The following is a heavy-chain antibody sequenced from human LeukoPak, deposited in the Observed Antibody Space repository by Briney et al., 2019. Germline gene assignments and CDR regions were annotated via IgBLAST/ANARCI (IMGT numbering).Heavy chain of an antibody. CDR2: IRQDGSEK. Sequence: GGSLRLSCAASGFTFSSYWMSWVRQAPGKGLEWVANIRQDGSEKYYVYSVKGRFTISRHNAKNSLYLQMNSLRAEDTAVYYCARDDSTGYLYFDYWGQGILVTVSS. CDR3: ARDDSTGYLYFDY. CDR1: GFTFSSYW. V-gene: IGHV3-7*04. J-gene: IGHJ4*02. D-gene: IGHD3-22*01.